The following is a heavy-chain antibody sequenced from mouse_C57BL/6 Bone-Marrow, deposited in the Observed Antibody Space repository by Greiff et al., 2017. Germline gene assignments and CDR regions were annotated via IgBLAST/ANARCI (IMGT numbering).Heavy chain of an antibody. CDR2: INPGSGGT. V-gene: IGHV1-54*01. CDR3: ARFYYYGSSLFDY. Sequence: QVQLQPSGAELVRPGTSVKVSCKASGYAFTNYLIEWVKQRPGQGLEWIVVINPGSGGTNYNETFKGKATLTADKSSSTAYMQLSSLTSEDSAVYFCARFYYYGSSLFDYWGQGTTLTVSS. J-gene: IGHJ2*01. D-gene: IGHD1-1*01. CDR1: GYAFTNYL.